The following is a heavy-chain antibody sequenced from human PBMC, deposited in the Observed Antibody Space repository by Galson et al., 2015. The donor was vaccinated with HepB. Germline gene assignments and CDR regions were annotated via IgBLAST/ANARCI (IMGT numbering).Heavy chain of an antibody. CDR3: AKGRLGEGLGGYYFDY. J-gene: IGHJ4*02. CDR2: ISWDGGST. D-gene: IGHD3-16*01. Sequence: SLRLSCAASGLIFDDYTMHWVRQAPGKGLEWVSLISWDGGSTYYADSVKGRFIISRDNSKNSLYLRMNSLRSEDTALYYCAKGRLGEGLGGYYFDYWGQGTLVTVSS. CDR1: GLIFDDYT. V-gene: IGHV3-43*01.